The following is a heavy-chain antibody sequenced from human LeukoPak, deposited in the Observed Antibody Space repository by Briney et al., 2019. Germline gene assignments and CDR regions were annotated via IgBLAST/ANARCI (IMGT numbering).Heavy chain of an antibody. V-gene: IGHV3-23*01. CDR2: ISGGGGST. D-gene: IGHD3-10*01. J-gene: IGHJ4*02. CDR3: EKHDSYGSESFPDY. CDR1: GFTFSSYA. Sequence: GGSLRLSCAASGFTFSSYAMTWVRQAPGEGLECVSTISGGGGSTYYADSVKGRFTISRDNSKNTLYLQMNSLRAEDTAVYYCEKHDSYGSESFPDYWGQGTLVTVSS.